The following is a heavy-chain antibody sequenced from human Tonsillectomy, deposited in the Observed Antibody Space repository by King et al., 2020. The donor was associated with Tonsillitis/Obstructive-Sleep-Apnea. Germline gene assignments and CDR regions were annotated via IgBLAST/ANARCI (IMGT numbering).Heavy chain of an antibody. J-gene: IGHJ4*02. D-gene: IGHD4-17*01. V-gene: IGHV4-59*01. CDR1: GGSISSFY. CDR3: AREAARGLRRSYFDY. CDR2: IYYSGST. Sequence: VQLQESGPGLVKPSETLSLTCTVSGGSISSFYWSWIRQPPGKGLEWIGYIYYSGSTNYNPSLKSRVTLSVDTSKNQFSLKLSSVTAADTAVYYCAREAARGLRRSYFDYWGQGTLVTVSS.